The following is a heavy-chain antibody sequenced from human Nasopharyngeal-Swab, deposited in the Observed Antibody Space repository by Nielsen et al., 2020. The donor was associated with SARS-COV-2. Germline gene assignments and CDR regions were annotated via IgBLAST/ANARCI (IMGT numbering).Heavy chain of an antibody. J-gene: IGHJ6*03. V-gene: IGHV4-34*13. Sequence: WIRQPPGKGLEWIGEINHSGSTNYNPSLKSPVTISVDTSKNQFSLKLSSVTAADTAVYYCARGQGSYYYYYMDVWGKGTTVTVSS. CDR3: ARGQGSYYYYYMDV. CDR2: INHSGST.